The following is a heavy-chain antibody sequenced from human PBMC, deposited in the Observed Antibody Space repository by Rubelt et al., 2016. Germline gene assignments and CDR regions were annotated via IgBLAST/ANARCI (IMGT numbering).Heavy chain of an antibody. Sequence: QVQLVQSGAEVKKPGASVKVSCKASGYTFTSYAMHWVRQAPGQRLEWEGWINAGNGNTKYSQKFQGRVTITRDTSASTAYMERSSLRSEDTAVYYCARGDIVVVVAASNPLDYWGQGTLVTVSS. CDR2: INAGNGNT. V-gene: IGHV1-3*01. CDR1: GYTFTSYA. J-gene: IGHJ4*02. CDR3: ARGDIVVVVAASNPLDY. D-gene: IGHD2-15*01.